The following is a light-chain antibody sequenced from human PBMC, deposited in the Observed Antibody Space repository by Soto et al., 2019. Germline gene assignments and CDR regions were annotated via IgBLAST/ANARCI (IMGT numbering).Light chain of an antibody. J-gene: IGLJ2*01. Sequence: QSVLTQPPSVSGAPGQRVTISCTGSSSNIGAGYDVHWYQQFPGTTPKFLIYGNTNRPSGVPDRFSASKSDTSASLDITGLQAEDEAEYFCRSYDSSLTVVFGGGTKVTVL. CDR1: SSNIGAGYD. CDR2: GNT. CDR3: RSYDSSLTVV. V-gene: IGLV1-40*01.